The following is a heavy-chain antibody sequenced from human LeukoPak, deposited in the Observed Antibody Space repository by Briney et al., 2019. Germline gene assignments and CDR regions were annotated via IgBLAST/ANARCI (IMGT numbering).Heavy chain of an antibody. CDR2: ISSSSSYI. V-gene: IGHV3-21*01. Sequence: GGSLRLSCAASGFTFSSYSMNWVRQAPGKGLEWVSSISSSSSYIYYADSVKGRFTISRDNAKNSLYLQMNSLRAEDTAVYYCSARLLVVPAAIGFDYWGQGTLVTVSS. CDR3: SARLLVVPAAIGFDY. J-gene: IGHJ4*02. D-gene: IGHD2-2*02. CDR1: GFTFSSYS.